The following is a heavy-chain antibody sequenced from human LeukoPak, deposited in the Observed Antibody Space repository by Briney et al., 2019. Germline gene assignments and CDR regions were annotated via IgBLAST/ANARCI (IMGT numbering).Heavy chain of an antibody. D-gene: IGHD6-13*01. V-gene: IGHV3-30*18. Sequence: PGGSLRLSCAASGFTFSSYGMHWVRQAPGKGLEWVAVISYDGSNKYYAASVKGRFTISRDNSKNTLYLQMNSLRAEDTAVYYCAKVRLIVAAGTLDYWGQGTLVTVSS. CDR3: AKVRLIVAAGTLDY. J-gene: IGHJ4*02. CDR2: ISYDGSNK. CDR1: GFTFSSYG.